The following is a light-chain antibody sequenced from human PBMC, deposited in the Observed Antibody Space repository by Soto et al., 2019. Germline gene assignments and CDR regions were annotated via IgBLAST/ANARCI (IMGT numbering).Light chain of an antibody. CDR3: QQYSSFPWT. CDR1: QSIGSW. J-gene: IGKJ1*01. V-gene: IGKV1-5*03. Sequence: DIQMTQSPSTLSAFVGDRVTITCRASQSIGSWLAWYQQKAGKAPKLLIYKTSSLESGVPSRFSVSGSGTEFTLTISSLQPDAFATYFCQQYSSFPWTFGQGTKVEIK. CDR2: KTS.